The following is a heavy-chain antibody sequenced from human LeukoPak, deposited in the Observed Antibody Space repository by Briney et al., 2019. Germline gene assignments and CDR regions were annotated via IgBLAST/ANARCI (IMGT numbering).Heavy chain of an antibody. V-gene: IGHV1-8*03. CDR3: ARDNYDFWSGYTVFDY. D-gene: IGHD3-3*01. CDR2: MNPNSGNT. Sequence: ASVKVSCKASGYTFTSYDINWVRQATGQGLEWMGWMNPNSGNTGYAQKFQGRVTITRNTSISTAYMEPSSLRSEDTAVYYCARDNYDFWSGYTVFDYWGQGTLVTVSS. J-gene: IGHJ4*02. CDR1: GYTFTSYD.